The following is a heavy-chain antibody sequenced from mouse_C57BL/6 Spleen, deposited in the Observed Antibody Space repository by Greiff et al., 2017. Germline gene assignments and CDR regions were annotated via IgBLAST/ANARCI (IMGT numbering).Heavy chain of an antibody. CDR3: ARGAGLDY. J-gene: IGHJ2*01. Sequence: VQLQQPGAELVRPGSSVKLSCKASGYTFTSYWMPWVKQRPIQGLEWIGNIDPSDSDTHYNQKFKDKATLTVDKSSSTAYMPLSSLTSEDSAVXGCARGAGLDYWGQGTTLTVSS. V-gene: IGHV1-52*01. CDR1: GYTFTSYW. CDR2: IDPSDSDT.